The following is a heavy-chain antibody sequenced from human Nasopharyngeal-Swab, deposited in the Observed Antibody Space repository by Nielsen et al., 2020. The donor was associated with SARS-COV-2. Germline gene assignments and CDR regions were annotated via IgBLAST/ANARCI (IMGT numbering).Heavy chain of an antibody. Sequence: GGSLRLSCAASGFTFSSYAMHWVRQAPGKGLEWVAVISYDGSNKYYADSVKGRFTISRDNSKNTLYLQMNSLRAEDTAVYYCARDPDSSGYYEDAFDIWGQGTMVTVSS. V-gene: IGHV3-30-3*01. D-gene: IGHD3-22*01. J-gene: IGHJ3*02. CDR1: GFTFSSYA. CDR3: ARDPDSSGYYEDAFDI. CDR2: ISYDGSNK.